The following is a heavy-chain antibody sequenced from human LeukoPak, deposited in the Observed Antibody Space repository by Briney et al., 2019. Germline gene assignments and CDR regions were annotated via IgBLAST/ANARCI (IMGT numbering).Heavy chain of an antibody. V-gene: IGHV4-59*01. J-gene: IGHJ4*02. CDR1: GGSISSYY. Sequence: PSETLSLTWTVSGGSISSYYWSWIRQPPGKGLEWIGYIYYSGSTSYNPSLKSRVTISVDTSKNQFSLKLSSVTAADTAVYYCARLGYCSSTSCYLDYWGQGTLVTVSS. CDR3: ARLGYCSSTSCYLDY. CDR2: IYYSGST. D-gene: IGHD2-2*01.